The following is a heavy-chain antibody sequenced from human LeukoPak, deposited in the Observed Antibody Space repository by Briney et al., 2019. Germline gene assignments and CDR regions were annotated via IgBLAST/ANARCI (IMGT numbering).Heavy chain of an antibody. CDR1: GYTFTSYD. CDR3: ATGKANVLLSNGGWFDP. V-gene: IGHV1-8*01. CDR2: MNPNSGNT. Sequence: GASVKVSCKASGYTFTSYDINWVRQATGQGLEWMGWMNPNSGNTGYAQKFQGRVTMTEDTSTDTAYMELSSLRSEDTAVYYCATGKANVLLSNGGWFDPWGQGTLVTVSS. D-gene: IGHD2-2*01. J-gene: IGHJ5*02.